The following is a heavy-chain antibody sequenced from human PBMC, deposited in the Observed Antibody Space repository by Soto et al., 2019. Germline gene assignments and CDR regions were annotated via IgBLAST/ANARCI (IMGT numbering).Heavy chain of an antibody. J-gene: IGHJ6*02. CDR3: ARGQLERSYYYYYYGMDV. D-gene: IGHD6-13*01. CDR1: GYTFTSYG. CDR2: ISAYNGNT. V-gene: IGHV1-18*01. Sequence: ASVKVSFKASGYTFTSYGISWVRQAPGQGLEWMGWISAYNGNTNYAQKLQGRVTMTTDTSTSTAYMELRSLRSDDTAVYYCARGQLERSYYYYYYGMDVWGQGITVTVSS.